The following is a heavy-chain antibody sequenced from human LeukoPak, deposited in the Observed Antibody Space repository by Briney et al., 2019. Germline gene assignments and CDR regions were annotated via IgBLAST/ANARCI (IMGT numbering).Heavy chain of an antibody. J-gene: IGHJ5*02. CDR1: GGSISSSSYY. Sequence: SETLSLTCTVSGGSISSSSYYWDWIRQPPGKGLEWIGSIYYSGSTYYNPSLKSRVTISVDTSKNQFSLKLSSVTAADTAVYYCARDRGAARHQVELNWFDPWGQGTLVTVSS. CDR2: IYYSGST. V-gene: IGHV4-39*07. D-gene: IGHD6-6*01. CDR3: ARDRGAARHQVELNWFDP.